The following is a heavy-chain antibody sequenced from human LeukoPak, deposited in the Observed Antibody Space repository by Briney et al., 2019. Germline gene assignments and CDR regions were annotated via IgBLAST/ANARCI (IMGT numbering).Heavy chain of an antibody. CDR3: AEDRFFRITAMGD. CDR1: GFTFSSYA. V-gene: IGHV3-23*01. Sequence: GGSLRLSCAASGFTFSSYAMSWVRQAPGKGLEWVSAISGSGGSTYYADSVKGRFTISRDNSKNTLYLQMNSLRAEDTAVYYCAEDRFFRITAMGDWGQGTLVTVSS. J-gene: IGHJ4*02. D-gene: IGHD5-18*01. CDR2: ISGSGGST.